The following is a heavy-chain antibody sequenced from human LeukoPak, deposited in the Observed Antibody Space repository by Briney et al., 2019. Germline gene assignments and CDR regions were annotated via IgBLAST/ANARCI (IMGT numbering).Heavy chain of an antibody. J-gene: IGHJ4*02. CDR1: GFTFSSYG. Sequence: GGTLRLSCAASGFTFSSYGMSWVRQAPGKGLEWVSGIRSSGDSTYYADSVKGRFTISRDNSKNTLYLQMNSLRAEDTALYYCAKDFSSGYYYFDYWGQGTLVTVSS. D-gene: IGHD3-22*01. CDR3: AKDFSSGYYYFDY. CDR2: IRSSGDST. V-gene: IGHV3-23*01.